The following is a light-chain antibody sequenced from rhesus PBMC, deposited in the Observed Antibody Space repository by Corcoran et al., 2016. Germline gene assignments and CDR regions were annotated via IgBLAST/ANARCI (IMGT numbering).Light chain of an antibody. Sequence: DIQLTQSPSSLSASVGDRVTITCRASQGIRDFLSWYQQKPGKAPKRLIYAASSLESGVPSRFSGSGSGTEFTLTISSLQPEAFAAFYCLQGYSTPFTFGPGTKLDIK. CDR1: QGIRDF. V-gene: IGKV1-36*02. CDR3: LQGYSTPFT. J-gene: IGKJ3*01. CDR2: AAS.